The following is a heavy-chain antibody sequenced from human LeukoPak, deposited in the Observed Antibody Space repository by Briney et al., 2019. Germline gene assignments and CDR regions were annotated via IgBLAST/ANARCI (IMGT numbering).Heavy chain of an antibody. J-gene: IGHJ4*02. CDR2: IRGGTSYI. Sequence: PGGSLRLSCAASGFTFSSYSMNWVRQAPGKGLEWVASIRGGTSYIYYADSVKGRFTISRDNPKNSLYLQMNSLRAEDTAVYYCARDGLPRGYWGQGTLVTVSS. V-gene: IGHV3-21*01. CDR3: ARDGLPRGY. CDR1: GFTFSSYS.